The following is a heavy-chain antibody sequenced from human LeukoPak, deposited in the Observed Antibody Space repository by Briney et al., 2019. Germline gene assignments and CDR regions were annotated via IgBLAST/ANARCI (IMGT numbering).Heavy chain of an antibody. CDR2: ISGSGGST. D-gene: IGHD3-22*01. J-gene: IGHJ4*02. CDR1: GFTFSSYA. CDR3: AKDREDYYDSSGYLY. V-gene: IGHV3-23*01. Sequence: PGGSLRLSCAASGFTFSSYAMSWVRQAPEKGLEWVSAISGSGGSTYYADSVKGRFTISRDNSKNTLYLQMNSLRAEDTAVYYCAKDREDYYDSSGYLYWGQGTLVTVSS.